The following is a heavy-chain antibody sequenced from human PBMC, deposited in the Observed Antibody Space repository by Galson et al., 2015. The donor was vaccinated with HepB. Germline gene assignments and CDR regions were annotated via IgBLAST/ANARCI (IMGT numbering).Heavy chain of an antibody. V-gene: IGHV4-34*01. CDR2: INHSGST. J-gene: IGHJ2*01. D-gene: IGHD3-10*01. CDR3: ARFRGPKDWYFDL. Sequence: WIRQPPGKGLEWIGEINHSGSTNYNPSLKSRVTISVDTSKNQFSLKLSSVTAADTAVYYCARFRGPKDWYFDLWGRGTLVTVSS.